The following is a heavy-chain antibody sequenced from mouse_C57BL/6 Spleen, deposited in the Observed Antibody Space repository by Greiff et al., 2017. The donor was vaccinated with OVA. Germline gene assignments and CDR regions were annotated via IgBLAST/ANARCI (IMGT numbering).Heavy chain of an antibody. J-gene: IGHJ3*01. V-gene: IGHV1-55*01. D-gene: IGHD2-5*01. CDR2: IYPGSGST. Sequence: QVQLQQPGAELVKPGASVKMSCKASGYTFTSYWITWVKQRPGQGLEWIGDIYPGSGSTNYNEKFKSKATLTVDTSSSTAYMQLSSLTSEDSAVYYCAREGYYSNPWFAYWGQGTLVTVSA. CDR3: AREGYYSNPWFAY. CDR1: GYTFTSYW.